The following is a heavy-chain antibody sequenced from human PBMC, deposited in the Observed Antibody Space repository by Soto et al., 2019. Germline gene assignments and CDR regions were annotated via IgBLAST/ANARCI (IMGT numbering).Heavy chain of an antibody. J-gene: IGHJ3*02. V-gene: IGHV3-21*01. CDR3: ASSDCTNGVCYDGALDI. CDR1: GFTFSSYS. D-gene: IGHD2-8*01. Sequence: PGGSLRLSCAASGFTFSSYSMNWVRQARGKGLKWVSSISSSSSYIYYADSVKGRFTISRDNAKNSLYLQMNSLRAEDTAVYYCASSDCTNGVCYDGALDIWGQGTMVTVSS. CDR2: ISSSSSYI.